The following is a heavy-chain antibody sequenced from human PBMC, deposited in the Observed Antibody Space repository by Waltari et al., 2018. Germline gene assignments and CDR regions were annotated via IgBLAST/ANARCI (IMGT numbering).Heavy chain of an antibody. V-gene: IGHV3-30*02. CDR3: AKDRGDYGDY. Sequence: QVQLVESGGGVVQPGGSLRLSCAASGFPFSSHAMDWVRQAPGKGLEWVAFIRYDTGKILYADSVKGRFTVSRDKFQNTVYLQMNSLKPEDTAVYYCAKDRGDYGDYWGQGTLVTVSS. CDR2: IRYDTGKI. D-gene: IGHD3-16*01. CDR1: GFPFSSHA. J-gene: IGHJ4*02.